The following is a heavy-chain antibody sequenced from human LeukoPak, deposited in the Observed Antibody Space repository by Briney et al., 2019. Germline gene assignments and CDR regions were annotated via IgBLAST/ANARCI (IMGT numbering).Heavy chain of an antibody. CDR3: ARSVRSLRSCDL. V-gene: IGHV1-69*05. CDR2: IMPLFGTA. J-gene: IGHJ5*02. CDR1: RGTFNNSA. D-gene: IGHD3-10*01. Sequence: EASVKVSCKTSRGTFNNSAISWVRQAPGQGLEWLGGIMPLFGTAGYAQKFQGRVTITKDESTRTVYLELTSLTSDDTAVYYCARSVRSLRSCDLWGPGTLVTVSS.